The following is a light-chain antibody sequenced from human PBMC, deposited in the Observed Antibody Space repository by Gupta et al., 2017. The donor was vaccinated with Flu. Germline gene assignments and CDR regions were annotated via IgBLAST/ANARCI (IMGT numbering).Light chain of an antibody. CDR2: DAA. V-gene: IGKV3-11*01. CDR3: HQHSSWPPIT. Sequence: DIRSLSTGDSGTLTCTGRQSVIGYVFGYQQQTGQAPSQLIYDAATRGPGVPARFSGSGDGTEVTLSIISREQEDVAVYYCHQHSSWPPITFGGGTKVEI. CDR1: QSVIGY. J-gene: IGKJ4*01.